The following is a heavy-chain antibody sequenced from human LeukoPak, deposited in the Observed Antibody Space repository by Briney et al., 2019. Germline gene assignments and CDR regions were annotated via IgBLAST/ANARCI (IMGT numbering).Heavy chain of an antibody. D-gene: IGHD3-3*01. CDR3: ARGVVYYDFWSGYYTYYFDY. J-gene: IGHJ4*02. CDR1: GGSFSGYY. V-gene: IGHV4-34*01. CDR2: INHSGST. Sequence: SETLSLTCAVYGGSFSGYYWSWIRQPPGKGLEWIGEINHSGSTNYNPSLKSRVTVSVDTSKNQFSLKLSSVTAADTAVYYCARGVVYYDFWSGYYTYYFDYWGQGTLVTVSS.